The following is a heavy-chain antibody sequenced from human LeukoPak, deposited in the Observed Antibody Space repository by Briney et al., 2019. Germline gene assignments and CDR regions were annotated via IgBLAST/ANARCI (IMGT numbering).Heavy chain of an antibody. CDR2: IGTSSTTI. J-gene: IGHJ6*03. CDR1: GFTFSSYT. Sequence: GGSLRLSCAASGFTFSSYTMNWVRQPPGKGLEWVSNIGTSSTTIYYADSVKGRFTISRDNAKNSLYLQMNSLRADDTAVYYCARFAAGGSYYYYIDVWGTGTTVTVSS. D-gene: IGHD6-25*01. CDR3: ARFAAGGSYYYYIDV. V-gene: IGHV3-48*01.